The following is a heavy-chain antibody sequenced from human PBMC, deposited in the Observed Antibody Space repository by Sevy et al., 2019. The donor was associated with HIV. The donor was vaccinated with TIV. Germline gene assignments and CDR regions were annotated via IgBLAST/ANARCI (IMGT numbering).Heavy chain of an antibody. Sequence: SETLSLTCTVSGGSISSYSYYWGWIRQPPGKGLEWIGSVYYSGRTYYNPSLGSRVTISVVTSKNQFSLKLSSVTAADTAVYYCARHTSYISGDCWGQGTLVTVSS. V-gene: IGHV4-39*01. CDR1: GGSISSYSYY. CDR3: ARHTSYISGDC. CDR2: VYYSGRT. D-gene: IGHD2-21*01. J-gene: IGHJ4*02.